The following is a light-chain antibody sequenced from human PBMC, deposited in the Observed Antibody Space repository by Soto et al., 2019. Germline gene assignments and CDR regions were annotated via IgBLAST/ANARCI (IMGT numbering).Light chain of an antibody. J-gene: IGKJ4*01. CDR2: AAS. Sequence: DIQLTQSPSFLSASVGDRVIITCRASQGISSYLAWYQQKPGKAPKLLIYAASTLQSGVPSGFSGSGSGTEFTLTSSSLQPEDFATYYCQQFNSFPLTFGGGTKVEIK. V-gene: IGKV1-9*01. CDR1: QGISSY. CDR3: QQFNSFPLT.